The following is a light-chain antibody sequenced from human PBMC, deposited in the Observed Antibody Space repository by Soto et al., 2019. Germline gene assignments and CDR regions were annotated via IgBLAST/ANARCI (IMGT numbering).Light chain of an antibody. CDR3: QQYDSSPLT. Sequence: EIVLTQSPGTLSLSPGERATLSCRASQSVSSSYLAWYQQKPGQAPRLLIYGASSRATGIPDRFSGSGSGTDFTLTISRLEPEDFAVYYCQQYDSSPLTFGRGTNVEIK. J-gene: IGKJ4*01. V-gene: IGKV3-20*01. CDR1: QSVSSSY. CDR2: GAS.